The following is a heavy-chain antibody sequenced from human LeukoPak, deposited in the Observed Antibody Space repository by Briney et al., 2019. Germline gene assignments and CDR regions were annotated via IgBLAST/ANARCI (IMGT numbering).Heavy chain of an antibody. CDR2: INSDGTTT. CDR3: ARAVGATVYFDY. V-gene: IGHV3-74*01. Sequence: PGGSLRLSCAASGXTLNNYWVHWVRQAPGMGLVWVSHINSDGTTTRYADSVKGRFTISRDNAKNSLYLQMNSLRAEDTAVYYCARAVGATVYFDYWGQGTLVTVSS. J-gene: IGHJ4*02. CDR1: GXTLNNYW. D-gene: IGHD1-26*01.